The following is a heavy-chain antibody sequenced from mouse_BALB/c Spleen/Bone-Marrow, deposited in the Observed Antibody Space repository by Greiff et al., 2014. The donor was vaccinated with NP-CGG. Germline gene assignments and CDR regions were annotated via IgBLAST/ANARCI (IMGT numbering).Heavy chain of an antibody. CDR2: IYPGSGST. J-gene: IGHJ2*01. CDR1: GYTFTDYV. CDR3: ARWSFDY. Sequence: VQLQQSGPELAKPGTSVKMSCKASGYTFTDYVISWVKQRTGQGLERIGEIYPGSGSTYYNEKFKGKATLTADKPSNTAYMQLSSLTSEDSAVYFCARWSFDYWGQGTTLTVSS. V-gene: IGHV1-81*01.